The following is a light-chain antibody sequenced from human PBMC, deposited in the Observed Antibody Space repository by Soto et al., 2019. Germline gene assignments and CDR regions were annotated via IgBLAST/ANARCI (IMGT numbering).Light chain of an antibody. CDR3: SSYTSSSTLS. Sequence: QSALTQPASVSGSPGQSITISCNGTSSDVGGYNYVSWYQQHPGKAPKLMIYDVSNRPSGVSNRFSGSKSGNTASLTISGLQAEDEADYYCSSYTSSSTLSFGTGTKVTVL. CDR1: SSDVGGYNY. CDR2: DVS. J-gene: IGLJ1*01. V-gene: IGLV2-14*01.